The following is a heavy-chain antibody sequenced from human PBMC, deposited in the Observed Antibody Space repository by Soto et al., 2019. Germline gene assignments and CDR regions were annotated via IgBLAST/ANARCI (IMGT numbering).Heavy chain of an antibody. CDR1: GYTFTSYG. Sequence: ASVKVSCKASGYTFTSYGISWVRQAPGQGLDWMGWISAYNGNTNYAQKLQGRVTMTTDTSTSTAYMELRSLRSDDTAVYYCARDGYYDFWSGTQYYGMDVWGQGTTVTVSS. CDR2: ISAYNGNT. V-gene: IGHV1-18*01. D-gene: IGHD3-3*01. CDR3: ARDGYYDFWSGTQYYGMDV. J-gene: IGHJ6*02.